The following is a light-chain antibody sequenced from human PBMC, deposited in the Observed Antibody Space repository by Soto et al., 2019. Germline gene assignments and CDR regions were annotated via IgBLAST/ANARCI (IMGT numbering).Light chain of an antibody. V-gene: IGKV3-15*01. CDR2: DAS. CDR1: QIVSSK. Sequence: EIVITQSPATLSVSPGERATLSCRASQIVSSKLAWYQQKPGKAPRLLIYDASTRATGGPPRFSGSGSGTKYTITISSRQPDDAAVYYCQQNNNSPSYTFGQGTRLEIK. CDR3: QQNNNSPSYT. J-gene: IGKJ2*01.